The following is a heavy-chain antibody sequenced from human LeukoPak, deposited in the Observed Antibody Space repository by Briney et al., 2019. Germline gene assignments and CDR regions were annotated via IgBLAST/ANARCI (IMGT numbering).Heavy chain of an antibody. CDR2: INPNSGGT. CDR3: ARGVTARGFYYYMDI. J-gene: IGHJ6*03. Sequence: PVASVKVSCKASGYTFTGYYMHWVRQAPGQGLEWMGWINPNSGGTNYAQKFQGRVTMTRDTSISTAYMELSRLRSDDTAVYSCARGVTARGFYYYMDIWGRGTTVTTSS. V-gene: IGHV1-2*02. CDR1: GYTFTGYY. D-gene: IGHD2-21*02.